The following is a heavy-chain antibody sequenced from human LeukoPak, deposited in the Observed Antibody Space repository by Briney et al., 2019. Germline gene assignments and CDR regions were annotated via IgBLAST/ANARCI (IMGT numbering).Heavy chain of an antibody. CDR2: IYPGDTDI. CDR3: ARRADCSGGNCYPYYFDY. CDR1: GYSFTSHW. J-gene: IGHJ4*02. Sequence: GESLKISCQGSGYSFTSHWIAWVRPMPGKGLEWMAIIYPGDTDIRYSPSFQGQVTISADKSISTAYLQWSSLKASDTAMYYCARRADCSGGNCYPYYFDYWGQGTLVTVSS. D-gene: IGHD2-15*01. V-gene: IGHV5-51*01.